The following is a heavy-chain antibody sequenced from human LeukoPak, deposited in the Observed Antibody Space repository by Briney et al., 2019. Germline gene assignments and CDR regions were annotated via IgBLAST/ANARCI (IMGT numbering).Heavy chain of an antibody. D-gene: IGHD6-6*01. CDR3: VRTTYSSSSRGAFDV. CDR1: GFMFKNYG. V-gene: IGHV3-23*01. J-gene: IGHJ3*01. CDR2: IDGGGGDT. Sequence: GGSLRLSCAASGFMFKNYGMSWVRQVPGQVLEWVSAIDGGGGDTHYADSVKGRFTISRDNSKNTLYLQMNSPRVEDTAVYYCVRTTYSSSSRGAFDVWGQGTMLTVSS.